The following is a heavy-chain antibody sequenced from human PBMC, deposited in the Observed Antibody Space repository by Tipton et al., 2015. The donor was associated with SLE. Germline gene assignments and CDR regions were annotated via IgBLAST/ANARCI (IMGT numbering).Heavy chain of an antibody. CDR2: IKKDGSED. D-gene: IGHD6-25*01. CDR3: AKAAAPRDYYFDH. J-gene: IGHJ4*02. CDR1: GFTFSNFW. V-gene: IGHV3-7*03. Sequence: SLRLSCATSGFTFSNFWMSWVRQAPGKGLEWVANIKKDGSEDYYVDSVKGRFIISRDNAKNSLSLQMKSLTPEDTAWYFCAKAAAPRDYYFDHWGQGILVNVSS.